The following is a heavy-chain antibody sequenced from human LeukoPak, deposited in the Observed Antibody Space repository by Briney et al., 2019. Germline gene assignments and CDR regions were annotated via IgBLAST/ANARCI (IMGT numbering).Heavy chain of an antibody. CDR3: ARGRGSAAAGIPSPKIFDY. D-gene: IGHD6-13*01. CDR2: IYYSGST. CDR1: GGSISSGGYY. Sequence: SETLSLTCTVSGGSISSGGYYWSWIRQHPGKGLEWIGYIYYSGSTYYNPSLKSRVTISVDTSKNQFSLKLSSVTAADTAVYYCARGRGSAAAGIPSPKIFDYWGQGTLVTVSS. J-gene: IGHJ4*02. V-gene: IGHV4-31*03.